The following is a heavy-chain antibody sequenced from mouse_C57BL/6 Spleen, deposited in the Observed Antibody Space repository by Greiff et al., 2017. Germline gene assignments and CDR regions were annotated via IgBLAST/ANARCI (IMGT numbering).Heavy chain of an antibody. CDR2: IYPGDGDT. CDR3: ARATVVAGGYFDV. CDR1: GYAFSSSW. V-gene: IGHV1-82*01. J-gene: IGHJ1*03. D-gene: IGHD1-1*01. Sequence: QLQQSGPELVKPGASVKISCKASGYAFSSSWMNWVKQRPGKGLEWIGRIYPGDGDTNYNGKFKGKATLTADKSSSTAYMQLSSLTSEDSAVYFCARATVVAGGYFDVWGTGTTVTVSS.